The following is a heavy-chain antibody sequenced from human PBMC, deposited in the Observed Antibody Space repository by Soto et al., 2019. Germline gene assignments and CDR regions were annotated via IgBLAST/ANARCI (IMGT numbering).Heavy chain of an antibody. CDR1: GFTVSSNY. CDR2: IYSGGST. J-gene: IGHJ3*02. D-gene: IGHD5-18*01. CDR3: ARGIQLRDDAFDI. V-gene: IGHV3-53*01. Sequence: PGGSLRLSCAASGFTVSSNYMSWVRQAPGKGLEWVSVIYSGGSTYYADSVKGRFTISRDNSKNTLYLQMNSLRAEDTAVYYCARGIQLRDDAFDIWGQGTMVTVSS.